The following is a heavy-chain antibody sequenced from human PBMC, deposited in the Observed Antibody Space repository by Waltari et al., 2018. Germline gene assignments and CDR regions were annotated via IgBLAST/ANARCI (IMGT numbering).Heavy chain of an antibody. CDR3: ARARDCTGGVCVRWFDP. CDR2: INHSGST. Sequence: QVQLQQWGAGLLKPSETLSLTCAVYGGSFSGYYWSWIRQPPGKGLEWIGEINHSGSTNSNPSLKSRVTISVDTSKNQFSLKLSSVTAADTAVYYCARARDCTGGVCVRWFDPWGQGTLVTVSS. J-gene: IGHJ5*02. V-gene: IGHV4-34*01. CDR1: GGSFSGYY. D-gene: IGHD2-8*02.